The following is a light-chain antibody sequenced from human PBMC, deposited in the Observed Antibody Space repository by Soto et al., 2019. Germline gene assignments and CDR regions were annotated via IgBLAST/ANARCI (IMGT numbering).Light chain of an antibody. Sequence: EIAMTQSPATLSVSPGERVTLSCRASQGISTELAWYQQKPGQPPRLLIYSASTRATGVQASFTGSGSGSEFTLTISGLQPEDLAIYYCQQGYNWPLTFGQGTRVEI. V-gene: IGKV3-15*01. J-gene: IGKJ2*01. CDR2: SAS. CDR3: QQGYNWPLT. CDR1: QGISTE.